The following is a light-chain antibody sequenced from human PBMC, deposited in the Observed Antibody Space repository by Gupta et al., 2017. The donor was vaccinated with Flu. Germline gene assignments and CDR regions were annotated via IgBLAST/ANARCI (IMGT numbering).Light chain of an antibody. J-gene: IGLJ2*01. CDR1: SSDVGSYNL. CDR3: CADAGSSTV. Sequence: QSALTQPASVSGSPGQSITISCTGTSSDVGSYNLVSWYQQHPGKDHKLMIDEGRKRTSGVANRFSGSKSGNTASLTISGSQAEDEDDYDCCADAGSSTVFGGGTKLTVL. V-gene: IGLV2-23*01. CDR2: EGR.